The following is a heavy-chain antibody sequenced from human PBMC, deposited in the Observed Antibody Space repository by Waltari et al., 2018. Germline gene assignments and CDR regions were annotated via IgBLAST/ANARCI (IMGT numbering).Heavy chain of an antibody. CDR2: IKQDGSET. CDR3: ARDHVFRGDFWSGYYDS. Sequence: SLRLSCAASGFTFSSYWMTWVRQAPGKGLEWVANIKQDGSETYYADSLKGRFTISRDNAKNSLYLQMNSLRAEDTALYYCARDHVFRGDFWSGYYDSWGQGTLVTVSS. J-gene: IGHJ4*02. D-gene: IGHD3-3*01. CDR1: GFTFSSYW. V-gene: IGHV3-7*01.